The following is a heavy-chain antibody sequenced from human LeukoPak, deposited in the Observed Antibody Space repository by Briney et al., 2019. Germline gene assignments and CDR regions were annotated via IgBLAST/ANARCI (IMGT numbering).Heavy chain of an antibody. J-gene: IGHJ6*03. CDR3: ARVVEVATIVPRYYYYMDV. CDR2: IYYSGST. V-gene: IGHV4-39*01. CDR1: GGSISSSSYY. Sequence: SETLSLTCTVSGGSISSSSYYWGWIRQPPGKGLEWIGSIYYSGSTYYNPSLKSRVTISVDTSKNQFSLKLSSVTAADTAVYYCARVVEVATIVPRYYYYMDVWGKGTTVTISS. D-gene: IGHD5-12*01.